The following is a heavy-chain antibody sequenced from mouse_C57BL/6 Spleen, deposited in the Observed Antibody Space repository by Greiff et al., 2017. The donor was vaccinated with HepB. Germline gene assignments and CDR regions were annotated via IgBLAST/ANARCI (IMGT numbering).Heavy chain of an antibody. D-gene: IGHD2-4*01. V-gene: IGHV1-74*01. CDR1: GYTFSSYW. J-gene: IGHJ2*01. CDR3: AVSTMITSVFDY. Sequence: QGQLQQPGAGLVKRGASGKVSCKASGYTFSSYWMHWVKQMSGRGLEWIGRIHPSDSDTNYNQKFKGKATLTVDKSSSTAYMQLSSLTSEDSAVYYCAVSTMITSVFDYWGQGTTLTVSS. CDR2: IHPSDSDT.